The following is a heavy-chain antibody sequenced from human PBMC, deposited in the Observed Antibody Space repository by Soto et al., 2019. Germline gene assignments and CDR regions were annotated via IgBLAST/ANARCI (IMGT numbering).Heavy chain of an antibody. Sequence: EVQLVESGGGLVQPGGSLRLSCAASGFTFSDHYMDWVRQAPGKGLEWVGRSRNKANRYTTAYAASVKGRFTISRDDSKHSLYLQMNSLKTEDTAVYYCANVGQNPLDYWGQGTLVTVSS. V-gene: IGHV3-72*01. CDR1: GFTFSDHY. CDR3: ANVGQNPLDY. CDR2: SRNKANRYTT. J-gene: IGHJ4*02. D-gene: IGHD2-15*01.